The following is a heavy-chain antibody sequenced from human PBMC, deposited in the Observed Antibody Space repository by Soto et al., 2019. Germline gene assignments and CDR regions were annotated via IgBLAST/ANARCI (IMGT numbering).Heavy chain of an antibody. J-gene: IGHJ4*02. Sequence: PSETLSLTCAVSGASLRGYYWGRFRQPPGKGLEWIGEIDHSGSTKYKPSLKSRATIAVDTSKNQFSLKVNSVTAADTAVYYCGSVGRVPWGQGTLVTVSS. CDR1: GASLRGYY. CDR2: IDHSGST. CDR3: GSVGRVP. V-gene: IGHV4-34*01. D-gene: IGHD1-26*01.